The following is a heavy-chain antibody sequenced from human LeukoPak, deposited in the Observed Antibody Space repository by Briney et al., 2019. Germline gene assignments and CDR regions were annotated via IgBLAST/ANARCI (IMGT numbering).Heavy chain of an antibody. CDR1: GFTFRRYG. Sequence: PGGSLRLSCAASGFTFRRYGMHWVRQAPGKGLEWVAFIRYDGNSNYYADSVKGRFTISRDNSRSTLYLQMNSLRAEDTAVYYCAKEEVISGNHGVYFDYWGQGTLVTVSS. D-gene: IGHD3-22*01. CDR2: IRYDGNSN. J-gene: IGHJ4*02. CDR3: AKEEVISGNHGVYFDY. V-gene: IGHV3-30*02.